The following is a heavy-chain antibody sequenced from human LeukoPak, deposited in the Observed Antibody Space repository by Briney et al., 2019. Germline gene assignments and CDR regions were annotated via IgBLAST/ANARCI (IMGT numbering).Heavy chain of an antibody. CDR2: IKSKTDGGTT. D-gene: IGHD3-22*01. J-gene: IGHJ4*02. Sequence: GGSLRLSCAASGFTFSNAWMSWVRQAPGKGLEWVGRIKSKTDGGTTDYAAPVKGRFTISRDDSKNTLYLQMNSLRAEDTAVYYCARDSGYYYDSSGYYALTAADNDYWGQGTLVTVSS. CDR1: GFTFSNAW. V-gene: IGHV3-15*01. CDR3: ARDSGYYYDSSGYYALTAADNDY.